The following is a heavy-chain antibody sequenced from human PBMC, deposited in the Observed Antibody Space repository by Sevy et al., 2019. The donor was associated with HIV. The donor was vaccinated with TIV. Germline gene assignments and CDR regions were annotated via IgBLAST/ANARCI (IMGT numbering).Heavy chain of an antibody. CDR2: INPNSGGT. D-gene: IGHD3-10*01. CDR3: ARARTMVQGVDFDY. V-gene: IGHV1-2*06. Sequence: ASVKVSCKASGYTFSGYDMHWVRQAPGQGLEWMGRINPNSGGTNYAQKFQGRVTMTRDTSISTAYMELSRLRSDDTAVYYCARARTMVQGVDFDYWGQGTLVTVSS. CDR1: GYTFSGYD. J-gene: IGHJ4*02.